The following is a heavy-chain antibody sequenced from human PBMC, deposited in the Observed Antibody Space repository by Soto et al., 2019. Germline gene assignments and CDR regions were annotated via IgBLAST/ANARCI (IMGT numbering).Heavy chain of an antibody. Sequence: QITLKESGPTLVKPTQTLTLTCTFSGFSLNTRGVGVGWIRQPPGKALEWLALISWDGEKRYRPSLKTRLTVTKDTSENQVVLTMTNMDPLDTATYYCAQRRGDLLTGHYYFDFWGQGTLVTVSS. CDR2: ISWDGEK. V-gene: IGHV2-5*02. CDR1: GFSLNTRGVG. CDR3: AQRRGDLLTGHYYFDF. D-gene: IGHD3-9*01. J-gene: IGHJ4*02.